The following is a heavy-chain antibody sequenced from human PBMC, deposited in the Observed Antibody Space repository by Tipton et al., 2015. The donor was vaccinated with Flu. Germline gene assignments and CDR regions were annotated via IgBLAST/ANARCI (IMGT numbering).Heavy chain of an antibody. V-gene: IGHV1-69*01. CDR1: GGPFGNYA. D-gene: IGHD6-19*01. CDR3: ASHRGLATPGANGFDS. Sequence: QLVQSGAEVKKPGSSVKVSCKASGGPFGNYAITWVRQAPGQGLEWMGGIIPIFGTANYAQKFQGRVTITADESTSTGYVELRSLRSEDTAVYYCASHRGLATPGANGFDSWGQGTLVIVSS. J-gene: IGHJ5*01. CDR2: IIPIFGTA.